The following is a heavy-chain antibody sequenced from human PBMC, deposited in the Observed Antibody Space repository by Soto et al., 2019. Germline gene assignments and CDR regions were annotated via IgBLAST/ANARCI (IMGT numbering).Heavy chain of an antibody. CDR2: ISAYNGNT. D-gene: IGHD1-26*01. J-gene: IGHJ3*02. V-gene: IGHV1-18*01. CDR1: GYTFTSYG. CDR3: ADSGSYYDDAFDI. Sequence: ASVKDSCKASGYTFTSYGISWVRQAPGQGLEWMGWISAYNGNTNYAQKLQGRVTMTKDTSTSTAYMELRSLRSDDTAVYYCADSGSYYDDAFDIWGQGTMVTVSS.